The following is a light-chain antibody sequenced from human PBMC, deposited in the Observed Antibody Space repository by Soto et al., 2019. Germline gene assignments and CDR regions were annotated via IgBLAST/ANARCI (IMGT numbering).Light chain of an antibody. CDR1: QSVRNNY. Sequence: EIVLTQSPGTLSLSPGDTATLSCRASQSVRNNYLAWYQQKPGQAPRLIIFGASNRATGVPDRFSRSGSGTDFTLTICRLEPEDFAMFYCLPYGSSLHIFGGGTKVEIK. V-gene: IGKV3-20*01. J-gene: IGKJ4*01. CDR2: GAS. CDR3: LPYGSSLHI.